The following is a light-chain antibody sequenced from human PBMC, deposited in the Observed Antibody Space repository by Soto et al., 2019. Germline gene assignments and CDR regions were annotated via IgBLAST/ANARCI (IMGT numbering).Light chain of an antibody. Sequence: VLTQSPGTLSLSPGERATLSCRASQIVSGNFLAWYQQIPGQTPRLLIYGASSRATGIPERISGSGSGTDFTLTISGLQSEDFAVYYCQQYNNWPSFGPGTKVDIK. CDR3: QQYNNWPS. CDR1: QIVSGNF. V-gene: IGKV3-20*01. CDR2: GAS. J-gene: IGKJ3*01.